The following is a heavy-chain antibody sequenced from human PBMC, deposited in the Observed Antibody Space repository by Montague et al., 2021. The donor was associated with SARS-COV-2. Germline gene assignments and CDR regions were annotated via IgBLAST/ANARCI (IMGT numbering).Heavy chain of an antibody. CDR2: VYDSGST. Sequence: SETLSLTCIVSGSSVRSYYWSWIRQPPGRGLEWIWYVYDSGSTNYNPSLKSRVTISVDTSKNQFSLKLSSVTAADTAVYYCARGNTVTTFGGPYYIDSWGQGTLVTVSA. J-gene: IGHJ4*02. CDR1: GSSVRSYY. V-gene: IGHV4-59*02. D-gene: IGHD4-17*01. CDR3: ARGNTVTTFGGPYYIDS.